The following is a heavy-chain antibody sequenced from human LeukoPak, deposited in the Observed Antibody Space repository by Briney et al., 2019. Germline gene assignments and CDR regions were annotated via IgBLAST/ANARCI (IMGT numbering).Heavy chain of an antibody. Sequence: PGRSLRLSCAASGFTFSSYWMSWVRQAPGKGLEWVANIKQDGSEKYYVDSVKGRFTISRDNAKNSLYLQMNSLRAEDTAVYYCARDLGVVVVAAANDYWGQGTLVTVSS. J-gene: IGHJ4*02. CDR3: ARDLGVVVVAAANDY. D-gene: IGHD2-15*01. CDR1: GFTFSSYW. CDR2: IKQDGSEK. V-gene: IGHV3-7*01.